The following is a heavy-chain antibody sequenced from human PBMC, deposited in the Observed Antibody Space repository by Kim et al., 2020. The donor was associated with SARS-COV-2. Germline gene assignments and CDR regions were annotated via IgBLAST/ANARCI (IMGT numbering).Heavy chain of an antibody. J-gene: IGHJ5*02. CDR3: AGQLHYDILTGPRFDP. V-gene: IGHV4-59*08. Sequence: SETLSLTCTVSGGSISSYYWSWIRQPPGKGLEWIGYIYYSGSTNYNPSLKSRVTISVDTSKNQFSLKLSSVTAADTAVYYCAGQLHYDILTGPRFDPWGQGTLGTVSS. CDR1: GGSISSYY. CDR2: IYYSGST. D-gene: IGHD3-9*01.